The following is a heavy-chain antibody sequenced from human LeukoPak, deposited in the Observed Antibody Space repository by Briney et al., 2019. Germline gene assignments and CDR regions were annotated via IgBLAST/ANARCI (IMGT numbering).Heavy chain of an antibody. CDR2: INHSGST. D-gene: IGHD3-10*01. J-gene: IGHJ5*02. CDR3: ARDKSSSGSYYRGMYNWFDP. Sequence: SETLSLTCAVYGGSFSGYYWSWIRQPPGKGLEWIGEINHSGSTNYNPSLKSRVTISVDTSKNQFSLKLSSVTAADTAVYYCARDKSSSGSYYRGMYNWFDPWGQGTLVTVSS. V-gene: IGHV4-34*01. CDR1: GGSFSGYY.